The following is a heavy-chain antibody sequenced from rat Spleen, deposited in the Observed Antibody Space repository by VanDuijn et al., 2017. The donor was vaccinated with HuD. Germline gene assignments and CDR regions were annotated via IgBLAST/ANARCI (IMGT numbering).Heavy chain of an antibody. D-gene: IGHD5-1*01. Sequence: EVQLVESGGGLVQPGRSMKLSCAASGFTFSNYDMAWVRQAPTKGLEWVASISYDGSSTYYRDSVKGRFTISRDDAKNTLYLQMDSLRSEDTATYYCAKVLSGSFDNWGQGVMVTVSS. CDR2: ISYDGSST. J-gene: IGHJ2*01. CDR1: GFTFSNYD. V-gene: IGHV5-25*01. CDR3: AKVLSGSFDN.